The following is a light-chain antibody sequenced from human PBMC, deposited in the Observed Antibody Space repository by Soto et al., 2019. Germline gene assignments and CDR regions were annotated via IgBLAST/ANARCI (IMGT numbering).Light chain of an antibody. Sequence: VLTQSPGTLSLSRDERATLSCRASERIYSAYLGWYQQKPGQAPRLLIYGTSSRATGIPDRFSGSGSETEFTLTISSLQPDDFATYYCQHYNSYSEAFGQGSKV. CDR2: GTS. V-gene: IGKV3-20*01. CDR1: ERIYSAY. CDR3: QHYNSYSEA. J-gene: IGKJ1*01.